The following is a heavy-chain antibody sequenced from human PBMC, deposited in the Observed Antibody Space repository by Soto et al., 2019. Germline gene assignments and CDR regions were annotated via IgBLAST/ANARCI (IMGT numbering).Heavy chain of an antibody. D-gene: IGHD4-17*01. J-gene: IGHJ5*02. CDR1: GSSLTTSGVG. V-gene: IGHV2-5*02. CDR2: IYWDDDN. Sequence: QITLKESGPTLVKPTQTLTLTCTFSGSSLTTSGVGVGWVRQPPGKALEWLALIYWDDDNRYSPSLKSRLTTTKNTSKNQVVLTMTNMDPADTATYFCAHRTTTVTWWVYPWGQGTLVTVPS. CDR3: AHRTTTVTWWVYP.